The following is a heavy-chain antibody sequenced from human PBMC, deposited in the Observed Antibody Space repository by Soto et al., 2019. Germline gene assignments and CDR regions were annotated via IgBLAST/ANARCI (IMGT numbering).Heavy chain of an antibody. D-gene: IGHD6-13*01. CDR3: AKDVGSSGWYWSATVDY. CDR2: ISYDGSNK. CDR1: GFTFSSYG. V-gene: IGHV3-30*18. Sequence: QVQLVESGGGVVQPGRSLRLSCAASGFTFSSYGMHWVRQAPGKGLEWVAVISYDGSNKYYADSVKGRFTISRDNSKNTLYLQMNSLGAAETAVYYCAKDVGSSGWYWSATVDYWGQGTLVTVSS. J-gene: IGHJ4*02.